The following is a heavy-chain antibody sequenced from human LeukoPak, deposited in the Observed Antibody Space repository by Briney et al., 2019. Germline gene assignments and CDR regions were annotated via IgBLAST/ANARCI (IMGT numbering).Heavy chain of an antibody. Sequence: ASVKVSCKASGYTFTGYYMHWVRQAPGQGLEWMGWINPNSGGTNYAQKFQGRVTMTRDTSISTAYMELSRLRSDDTAVYYCAREPSGITIFGVVIGNWFDPWGQGTLVTVSS. CDR3: AREPSGITIFGVVIGNWFDP. CDR2: INPNSGGT. J-gene: IGHJ5*02. D-gene: IGHD3-3*01. CDR1: GYTFTGYY. V-gene: IGHV1-2*02.